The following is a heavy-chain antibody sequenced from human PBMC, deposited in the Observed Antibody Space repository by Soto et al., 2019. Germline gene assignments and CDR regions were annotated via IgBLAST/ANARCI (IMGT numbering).Heavy chain of an antibody. CDR1: GGSISSSNW. V-gene: IGHV4-4*02. CDR2: IYHSGST. D-gene: IGHD5-18*01. Sequence: SETLSLTCAVSGGSISSSNWWSWVRQPPGKGLEWIGEIYHSGSTYYNMSLKSRVTISVDKSNNQFSLKLTSMTAADSAVYYCARVGYTSGHYFDYWGQGTLVTVSS. CDR3: ARVGYTSGHYFDY. J-gene: IGHJ4*02.